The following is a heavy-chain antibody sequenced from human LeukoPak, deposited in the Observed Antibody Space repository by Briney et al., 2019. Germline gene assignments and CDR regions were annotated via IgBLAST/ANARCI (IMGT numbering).Heavy chain of an antibody. J-gene: IGHJ4*02. Sequence: GASVKVSCKASGYTFTCYYMHWVRQAPGQGLEGMGWINPNSGGTNYAQKFQGRVTMTRDTSISTAYMELSRLRSDDTAVYYCARDAPYSNYQTIDYWGQGTLVTVSS. V-gene: IGHV1-2*02. CDR2: INPNSGGT. CDR3: ARDAPYSNYQTIDY. CDR1: GYTFTCYY. D-gene: IGHD4-11*01.